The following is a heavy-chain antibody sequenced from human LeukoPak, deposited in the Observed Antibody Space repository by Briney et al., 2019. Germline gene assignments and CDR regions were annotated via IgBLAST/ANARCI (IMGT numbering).Heavy chain of an antibody. Sequence: PSETLSLTCAVYGGSFSGYYWSWVRQPPGKGLEWIGEINHSGSTNYNPSLKSGVTISVDTSKNQFSLKLSSVTAADTAVYYCARGKVRQWLVFEFGHYYFDYWGQGTLVTVSS. CDR2: INHSGST. D-gene: IGHD6-19*01. CDR3: ARGKVRQWLVFEFGHYYFDY. V-gene: IGHV4-34*01. CDR1: GGSFSGYY. J-gene: IGHJ4*02.